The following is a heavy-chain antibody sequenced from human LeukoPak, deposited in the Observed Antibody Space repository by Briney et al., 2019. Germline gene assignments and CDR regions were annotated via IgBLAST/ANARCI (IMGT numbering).Heavy chain of an antibody. Sequence: GGSLRLSCAASGFTVSSNYMSWVRQAPGKGLEWGSVIYSGGSTYYADSVKGRFTISRDNSKNTLYLQMNSLRAEDTAVYYCARVAPLRYYGSGNWFDPWGQGTLVTVSS. D-gene: IGHD3-10*01. CDR2: IYSGGST. V-gene: IGHV3-66*01. CDR3: ARVAPLRYYGSGNWFDP. J-gene: IGHJ5*02. CDR1: GFTVSSNY.